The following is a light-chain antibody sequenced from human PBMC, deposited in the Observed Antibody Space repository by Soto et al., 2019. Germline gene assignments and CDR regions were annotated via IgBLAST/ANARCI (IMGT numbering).Light chain of an antibody. Sequence: IVLTQSPGTLSVSPGERATLSCRASQSVRRNCLAWYQQKPGQAPRLLIYGASNRATGIPDRFSGGGSGTDVSLTITRLEPEDFAVDYCHQYGGSPPHSFGQGTNLEIK. CDR1: QSVRRNC. V-gene: IGKV3-20*01. CDR3: HQYGGSPPHS. J-gene: IGKJ2*03. CDR2: GAS.